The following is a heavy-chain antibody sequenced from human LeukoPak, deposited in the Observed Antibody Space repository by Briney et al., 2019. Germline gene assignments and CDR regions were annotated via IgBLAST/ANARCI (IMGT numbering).Heavy chain of an antibody. Sequence: SQTLSLTCAVSGGSISSGGYSWSWIRQPPGKGLEWIEYIYHSGSTYYNPSLKSRVTISVDTSKNQFSLKLSSVTAADTAVYYCARDMTILAYCGGDCYSGEDAFDIWGQGTMVTVSS. V-gene: IGHV4-30-2*02. J-gene: IGHJ3*02. CDR1: GGSISSGGYS. D-gene: IGHD2-21*02. CDR3: ARDMTILAYCGGDCYSGEDAFDI. CDR2: IYHSGST.